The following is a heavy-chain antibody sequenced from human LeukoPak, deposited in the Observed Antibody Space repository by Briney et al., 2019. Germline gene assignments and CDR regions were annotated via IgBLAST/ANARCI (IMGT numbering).Heavy chain of an antibody. V-gene: IGHV3-21*01. CDR1: RFTSSSYT. J-gene: IGHJ5*02. Sequence: GGSLRLSCAASRFTSSSYTMNWVRQAPGKGLEWVSSISSSSRNIDYADSVKGRFTISRDNDKNSLYLQMNSLRAEDTAVYHCASGCISCYLDPWGQGTLVTVSS. D-gene: IGHD2-15*01. CDR3: ASGCISCYLDP. CDR2: ISSSSRNI.